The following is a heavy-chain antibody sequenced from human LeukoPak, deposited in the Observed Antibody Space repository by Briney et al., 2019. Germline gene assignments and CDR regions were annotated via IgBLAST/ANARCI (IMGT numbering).Heavy chain of an antibody. CDR1: GFTFSSYA. CDR2: IWYDGSNK. Sequence: GGSLRLSCVASGFTFSSYAIHWVRQAPGKGLEWVAVIWYDGSNKYYADSVKGRFTISRDNSKNTLDLQMNSLRAEDTAVYYCARERLAFDIWGQGTTVTVSS. CDR3: ARERLAFDI. V-gene: IGHV3-33*01. D-gene: IGHD6-19*01. J-gene: IGHJ3*02.